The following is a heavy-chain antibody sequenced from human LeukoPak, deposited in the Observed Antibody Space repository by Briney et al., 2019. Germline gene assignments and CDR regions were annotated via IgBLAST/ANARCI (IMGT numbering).Heavy chain of an antibody. J-gene: IGHJ6*02. CDR3: AKDFSTFDWLSNDYYYYGMDV. CDR1: GFTFSSYG. CDR2: ISYDGSNK. V-gene: IGHV3-30*18. Sequence: GRSLRLSCAASGFTFSSYGMHWVRQAPGKGLEWVAVISYDGSNKYYADSVKGRFTISRDNSKNTLYLQMNSLRAEDTAVYYCAKDFSTFDWLSNDYYYYGMDVWGQGTTVTVSS. D-gene: IGHD3-9*01.